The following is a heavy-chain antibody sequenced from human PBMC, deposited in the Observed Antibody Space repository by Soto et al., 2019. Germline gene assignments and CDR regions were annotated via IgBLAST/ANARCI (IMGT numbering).Heavy chain of an antibody. CDR3: ASEGYYYYGMDV. J-gene: IGHJ6*02. Sequence: PGGSLRLSCAASGFTFSSYAMSWVRQAPGKGLEWVSAISGIGGSTYYADSVKGRFTISRDNSKNTLYLQMNSLRAEDTAVYYCASEGYYYYGMDVWGQGTTVTVSS. CDR2: ISGIGGST. V-gene: IGHV3-23*01. CDR1: GFTFSSYA.